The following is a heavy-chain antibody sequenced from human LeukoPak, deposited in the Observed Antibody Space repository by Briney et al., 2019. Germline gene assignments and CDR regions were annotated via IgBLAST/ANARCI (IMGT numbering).Heavy chain of an antibody. CDR3: ARFTSIAARPDLFAFDI. Sequence: ASVKVSCKASGYTFTSYGISWVRQAPGQGLEWMGWISAYNGNTNYAQKLQGRVTMTTDTSTSTAYMGLRSLRSDDTAVYYCARFTSIAARPDLFAFDIWGQGTMVTVSS. J-gene: IGHJ3*02. D-gene: IGHD6-6*01. CDR1: GYTFTSYG. CDR2: ISAYNGNT. V-gene: IGHV1-18*01.